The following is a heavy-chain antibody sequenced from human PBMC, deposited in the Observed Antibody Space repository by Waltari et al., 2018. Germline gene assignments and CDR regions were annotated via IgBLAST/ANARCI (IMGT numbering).Heavy chain of an antibody. CDR3: SKGWGDF. CDR2: ISGSGGNT. V-gene: IGHV3-23*01. Sequence: QLLESGGGLVQPGGSLRLSCAASGFTFSSYIMSWVRQTPGKGLEWVSGISGSGGNTYYTDSVKGRFTISRDNSKNTLYLQMNSLRAEDTAVYYCSKGWGDFWGQGTLVTVSS. J-gene: IGHJ4*02. CDR1: GFTFSSYI. D-gene: IGHD3-16*01.